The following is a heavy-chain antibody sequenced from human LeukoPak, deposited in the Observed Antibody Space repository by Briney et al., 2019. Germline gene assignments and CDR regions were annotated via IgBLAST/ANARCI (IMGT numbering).Heavy chain of an antibody. CDR2: IYHSGST. Sequence: SETLSLTCAVSGGSISSTNWWSWVRQPPGKGLEWFGEIYHSGSTNYNPSLKSRVTISVDTSKNQFSLKLSSVTAADTAVYYCARHRLYYDSSGADYWGQGTLVTVSS. CDR3: ARHRLYYDSSGADY. J-gene: IGHJ4*02. D-gene: IGHD3-22*01. V-gene: IGHV4-4*02. CDR1: GGSISSTNW.